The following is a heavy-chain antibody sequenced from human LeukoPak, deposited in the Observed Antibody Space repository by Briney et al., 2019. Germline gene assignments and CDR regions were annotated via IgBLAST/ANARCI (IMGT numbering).Heavy chain of an antibody. CDR1: GGSISSYY. Sequence: SETLSLTCTVSGGSISSYYWSWIRKPPGKGLEWIGYIYYSGSTNYNPSLKSRVTISVDTSKNQFSLKLSSVTAADTAVYYCARGRRSVVVPAASSKGGYYYYGMDVWGQGTTVTVSS. CDR2: IYYSGST. J-gene: IGHJ6*02. D-gene: IGHD2-2*01. CDR3: ARGRRSVVVPAASSKGGYYYYGMDV. V-gene: IGHV4-59*12.